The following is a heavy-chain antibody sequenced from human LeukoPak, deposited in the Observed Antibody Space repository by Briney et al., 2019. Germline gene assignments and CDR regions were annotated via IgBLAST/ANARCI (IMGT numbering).Heavy chain of an antibody. CDR2: ICQGGDT. CDR1: GGSISSGYC. D-gene: IGHD2-15*01. Sequence: SETLSLTCTVSGGSISSGYCWGWIRQPPGKGLEWIGTICQGGDTFYNPSLKSRVTISVDTSKNKFSLIVTSVTAADTAVYFCARDGRGYCSGGSCYANNWFDPWGQGTLVTVSS. CDR3: ARDGRGYCSGGSCYANNWFDP. J-gene: IGHJ5*02. V-gene: IGHV4-38-2*02.